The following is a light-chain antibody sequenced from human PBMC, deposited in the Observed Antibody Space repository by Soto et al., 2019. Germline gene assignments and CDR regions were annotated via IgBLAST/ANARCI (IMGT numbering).Light chain of an antibody. V-gene: IGLV4-60*02. J-gene: IGLJ3*02. Sequence: QLVLTQSSSASASLGSSVKLTCTLSSGHRSYTIAWHQQQPGKAPRYLMKLEGSGDYNTGSGVPDRFSGSSSGADRYLTISNLQFEDEADYYCETWDSNSWVFGGGTKLTVL. CDR3: ETWDSNSWV. CDR2: LEGSGDY. CDR1: SGHRSYT.